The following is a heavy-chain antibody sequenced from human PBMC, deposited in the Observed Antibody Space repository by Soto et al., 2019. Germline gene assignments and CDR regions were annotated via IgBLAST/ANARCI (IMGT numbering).Heavy chain of an antibody. V-gene: IGHV1-3*01. Sequence: ASVKVSCKASRYSFTTYALHWVRQAPGQRLEWMGWINAGNGDTKYSEKFQGRVTITRDMSTSTAYMELSSLRSEDSAVYYCAAAYCSSTSCYMGYYYGMDVWGQGTTVTVSS. D-gene: IGHD2-2*02. CDR2: INAGNGDT. CDR3: AAAYCSSTSCYMGYYYGMDV. CDR1: RYSFTTYA. J-gene: IGHJ6*02.